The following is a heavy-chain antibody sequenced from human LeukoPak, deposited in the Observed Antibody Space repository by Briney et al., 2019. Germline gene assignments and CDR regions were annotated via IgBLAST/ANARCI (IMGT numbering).Heavy chain of an antibody. CDR3: AREIAAARFDP. CDR1: GGTFSSYA. J-gene: IGHJ5*02. V-gene: IGHV1-69*06. Sequence: RGSVKVSSKASGGTFSSYAISWVRQAPGQGLEWMGGIIPIFGTANYAQKFQGRVTITADKSTSTAYMELSSLRSEDTAVYYCAREIAAARFDPWGQGTLVTVSS. CDR2: IIPIFGTA. D-gene: IGHD6-13*01.